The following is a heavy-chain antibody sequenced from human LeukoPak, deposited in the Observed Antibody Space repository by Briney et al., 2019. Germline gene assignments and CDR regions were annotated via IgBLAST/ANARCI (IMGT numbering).Heavy chain of an antibody. CDR1: GGSISSYY. J-gene: IGHJ2*01. Sequence: SETLSLTCTVSGGSISSYYWSWIRQPPRKGLEWIGYIYYSGSTNYNPSLKSRVTISVDTSKNQFSLKLSSVTAADTAVYYCARAPKRYFDLWGRGTLVTVSS. CDR3: ARAPKRYFDL. V-gene: IGHV4-59*12. CDR2: IYYSGST.